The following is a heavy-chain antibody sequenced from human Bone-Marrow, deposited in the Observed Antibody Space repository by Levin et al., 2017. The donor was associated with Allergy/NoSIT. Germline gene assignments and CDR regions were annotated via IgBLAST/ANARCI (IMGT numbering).Heavy chain of an antibody. V-gene: IGHV3-74*01. CDR1: GFSISNYW. D-gene: IGHD2-2*01. Sequence: AGGSLRLSCAASGFSISNYWIHWVRQVPGKGLVWVSGINSDGSNTNYADSVKGRFTISRDNAKNTLYLQLNSLRAEDTAVYYCLRQLSSSGDYWGQGTLVTVSS. J-gene: IGHJ4*02. CDR2: INSDGSNT. CDR3: LRQLSSSGDY.